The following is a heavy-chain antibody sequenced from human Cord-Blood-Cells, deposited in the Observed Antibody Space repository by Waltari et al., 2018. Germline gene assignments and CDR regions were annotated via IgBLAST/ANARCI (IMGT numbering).Heavy chain of an antibody. CDR2: IYYSGST. D-gene: IGHD3-10*01. CDR1: GGSISSSSYY. J-gene: IGHJ2*01. CDR3: ASSFGSGSYYWYFDL. Sequence: QLQLQESGPGLVKPSETLSLTCTVSGGSISSSSYYWGWIRQPPGKGLEWIGSIYYSGSTYYNPSLKSRVTISVDTSKNQCSLKLSSVTAADTAVYYCASSFGSGSYYWYFDLWGRGTLVTVSS. V-gene: IGHV4-39*01.